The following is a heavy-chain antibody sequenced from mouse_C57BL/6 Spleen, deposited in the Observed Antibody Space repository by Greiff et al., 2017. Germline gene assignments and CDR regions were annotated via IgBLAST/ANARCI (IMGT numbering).Heavy chain of an antibody. CDR3: ARNRYYEYDYWYFDV. D-gene: IGHD2-4*01. CDR1: GFSLTSYG. CDR2: IWRGGST. Sequence: VQLQESGPGLVQPSQSLSITCTVSGFSLTSYGVHWVRQSPGKGLEWLGVIWRGGSTDYNAAFISRLSISKDNSKSQVFFKMNSLQADDTAIYYCARNRYYEYDYWYFDVWGTGTTVTVSS. J-gene: IGHJ1*03. V-gene: IGHV2-2*01.